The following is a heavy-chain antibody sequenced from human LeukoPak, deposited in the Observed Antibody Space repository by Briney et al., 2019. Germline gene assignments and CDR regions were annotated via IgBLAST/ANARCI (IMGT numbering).Heavy chain of an antibody. CDR1: GFTFSSYA. V-gene: IGHV3-23*01. Sequence: AGGSLRLSCAASGFTFSSYAMSWVRQAPGKGLEWVPAISGSGGSTYYADSVKGRFTISRDNSKNTLYLQMNSLRAEDTAVYYCPRADSGSYYTGLFDYWGQGTLVTVSS. CDR3: PRADSGSYYTGLFDY. CDR2: ISGSGGST. J-gene: IGHJ4*02. D-gene: IGHD1-26*01.